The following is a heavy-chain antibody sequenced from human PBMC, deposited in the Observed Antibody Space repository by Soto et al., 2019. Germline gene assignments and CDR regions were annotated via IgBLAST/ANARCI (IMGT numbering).Heavy chain of an antibody. CDR2: IYQSGTT. V-gene: IGHV4-30-2*01. D-gene: IGHD3-22*01. CDR3: ARDIRSGYYFDY. Sequence: QVQLQESGSGLVKPSQTLSLTCDVSGDSISSGGYSWNWIRQPPGKGLEWIGTIYQSGTTDYNPSPKSRVTISVDRSKNQFSLKLSSVTAADTAVYYCARDIRSGYYFDYWGQGTLVTVSS. CDR1: GDSISSGGYS. J-gene: IGHJ4*02.